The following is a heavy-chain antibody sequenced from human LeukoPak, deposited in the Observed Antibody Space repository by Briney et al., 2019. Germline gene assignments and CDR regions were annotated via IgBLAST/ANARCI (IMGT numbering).Heavy chain of an antibody. D-gene: IGHD1-14*01. CDR1: GFTFSSYG. J-gene: IGHJ6*02. CDR2: IWYDGSNK. CDR3: ARENSGYYYYGMDV. Sequence: GGSLRLSCAASGFTFSSYGMHWVRQAPGKGLEWVAVIWYDGSNKYYADSVKGRFTISRDNSKNTLYLQMNSLRAEDTAVYYCARENSGYYYYGMDVWGQGTTVTVSS. V-gene: IGHV3-33*08.